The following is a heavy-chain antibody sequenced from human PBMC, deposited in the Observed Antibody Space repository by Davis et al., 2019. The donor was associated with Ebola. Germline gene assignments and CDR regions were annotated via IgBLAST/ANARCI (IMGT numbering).Heavy chain of an antibody. D-gene: IGHD5-12*01. CDR1: GFTFSSYE. J-gene: IGHJ6*02. V-gene: IGHV3-48*03. CDR3: ARDYWGYSGHGEGNYYYYGMDV. CDR2: ISSSGSTI. Sequence: GSLRLSCAASGFTFSSYEMNWVRQAPGKGLEWVSYISSSGSTIYYADSVKGRFTISRDNAKNSLYLQMNSLRAEDTAVYYCARDYWGYSGHGEGNYYYYGMDVWGQGTTVTVSS.